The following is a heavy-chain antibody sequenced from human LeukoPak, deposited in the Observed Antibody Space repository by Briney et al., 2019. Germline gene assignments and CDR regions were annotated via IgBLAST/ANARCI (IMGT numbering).Heavy chain of an antibody. CDR2: IYYSGST. Sequence: PSETLSLTCTVSGGSISSSSYYWGWIRQPPGKGLEWIGSIYYSGSTYYNPSLKSRVTVSVDISADMSTTRVSLNLKSVTAADTAIYYCARGPGHSFKYWGQGTRVTVSS. V-gene: IGHV4-39*07. J-gene: IGHJ4*02. CDR3: ARGPGHSFKY. CDR1: GGSISSSSYY. D-gene: IGHD1-1*01.